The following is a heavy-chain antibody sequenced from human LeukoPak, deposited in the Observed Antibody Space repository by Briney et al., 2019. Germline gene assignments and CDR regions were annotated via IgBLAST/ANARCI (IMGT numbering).Heavy chain of an antibody. Sequence: ASVKVSCKASGYTFTSYGISWVRQAPGQGLEWMGWISTYNGNTNYAQKLQASVTMTTATSTSTAYMELRSLGSDDTAVYYCARGKIEMGAFDIWGQGTMVTVSS. V-gene: IGHV1-18*01. CDR3: ARGKIEMGAFDI. J-gene: IGHJ3*02. CDR2: ISTYNGNT. CDR1: GYTFTSYG. D-gene: IGHD5-24*01.